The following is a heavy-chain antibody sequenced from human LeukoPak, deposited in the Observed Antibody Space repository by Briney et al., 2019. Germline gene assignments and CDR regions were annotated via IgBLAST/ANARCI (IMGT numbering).Heavy chain of an antibody. V-gene: IGHV3-13*01. Sequence: PGGSLRLSCAASGFTFSSFDMHWVRQPTGQGLEWVSTIGTASDTYYLGSVEGRFTLSRDNAKNSLYLQMNSLTAGDTAVYYCARGPPRGKYYYMDVWGKGTTVTVSS. D-gene: IGHD1-1*01. CDR2: IGTASDT. J-gene: IGHJ6*03. CDR1: GFTFSSFD. CDR3: ARGPPRGKYYYMDV.